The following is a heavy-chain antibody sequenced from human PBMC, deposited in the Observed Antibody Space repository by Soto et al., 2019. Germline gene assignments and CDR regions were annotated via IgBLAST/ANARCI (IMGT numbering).Heavy chain of an antibody. CDR2: IYPGDSDT. CDR1: GYSFTSYW. V-gene: IGHV5-51*01. Sequence: PGESLKISCKGSGYSFTSYWIGWVRQMPGKGLEWMGIIYPGDSDTRYSPSFQGQVTIAADKSINTAYLQWSSLKASDTARYYFARHGYSSSSRYYYYGMDVWGQGTTVTVSS. D-gene: IGHD6-6*01. CDR3: ARHGYSSSSRYYYYGMDV. J-gene: IGHJ6*02.